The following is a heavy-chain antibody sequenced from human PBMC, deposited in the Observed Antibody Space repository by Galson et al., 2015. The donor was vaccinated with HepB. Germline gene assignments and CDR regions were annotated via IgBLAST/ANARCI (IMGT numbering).Heavy chain of an antibody. CDR3: TRDEM. V-gene: IGHV3-7*01. CDR2: IKEDGTEK. D-gene: IGHD5-24*01. J-gene: IGHJ1*01. Sequence: SLRLSCAASGFTFSHYWMSWVRQAPGKGLQWVANIKEDGTEKNYLDSVKGRFTISRDNAKNSLYLQMNSLRAEDTAVYYCTRDEMWGQGTLVTVSS. CDR1: GFTFSHYW.